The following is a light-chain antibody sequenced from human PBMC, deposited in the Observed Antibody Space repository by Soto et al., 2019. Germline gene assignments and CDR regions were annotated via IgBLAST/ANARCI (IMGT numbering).Light chain of an antibody. CDR3: GSWDSSLSAYV. CDR1: SSNIGGNS. Sequence: VLTQPPSVSAAPGQKVTISCSGSSSNIGGNSVSWYQQLPGTAPKLLIYDDNKRPSGIPDRFSGSKSGTSATLGITGFQTGDEADYYCGSWDSSLSAYVSGTGTKVTVL. V-gene: IGLV1-51*01. CDR2: DDN. J-gene: IGLJ1*01.